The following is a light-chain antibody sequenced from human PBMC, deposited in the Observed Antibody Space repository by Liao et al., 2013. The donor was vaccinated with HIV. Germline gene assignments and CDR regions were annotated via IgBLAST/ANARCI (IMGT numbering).Light chain of an antibody. Sequence: SYELTQPPSVSVSPGQTASITCSGDKLGDKFACWYQQKPGQSPLLVMYQDDKRPSGIPERFSGSNSGNTATLTISGTQATDEADFYYQAWDTNTGVVFGGGTKLTVL. J-gene: IGLJ3*02. CDR3: QAWDTNTGVV. CDR2: QDD. CDR1: KLGDKF. V-gene: IGLV3-1*01.